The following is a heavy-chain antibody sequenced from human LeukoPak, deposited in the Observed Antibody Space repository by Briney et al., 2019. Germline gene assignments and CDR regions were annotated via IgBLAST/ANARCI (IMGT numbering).Heavy chain of an antibody. Sequence: GASVKVSCKASGYTFTSYGISWVRQAPGQGLEWMGWISAYNGNTNYAQKLQGRVTMTTDTSTSTAYMELRSLRSDDTAVYYCARDVRSGWSWGWFDPWGQGTLVTVSS. D-gene: IGHD6-19*01. V-gene: IGHV1-18*01. CDR3: ARDVRSGWSWGWFDP. J-gene: IGHJ5*02. CDR2: ISAYNGNT. CDR1: GYTFTSYG.